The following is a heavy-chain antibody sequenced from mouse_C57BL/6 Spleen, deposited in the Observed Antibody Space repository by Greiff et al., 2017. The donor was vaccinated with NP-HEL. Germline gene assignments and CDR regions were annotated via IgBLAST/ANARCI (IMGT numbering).Heavy chain of an antibody. CDR1: GYTFTSYW. D-gene: IGHD1-1*01. J-gene: IGHJ4*01. CDR3: ARKDYYGSPYAMDY. V-gene: IGHV1-55*01. CDR2: IYPGSGST. Sequence: QVQLQQPGAELVKPGASVKMSCTASGYTFTSYWITWVKQRPGQGLEWIGDIYPGSGSTNYNEKFKSKATLTVDTSSSTAYMQLSSLTSEDSAVYYGARKDYYGSPYAMDYWGKGTSVTVSS.